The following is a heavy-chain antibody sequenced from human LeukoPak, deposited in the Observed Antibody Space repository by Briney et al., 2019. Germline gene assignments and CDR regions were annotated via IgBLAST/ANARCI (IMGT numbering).Heavy chain of an antibody. V-gene: IGHV3-23*01. CDR3: AKLEPAEYYGSGSYYHY. CDR1: GFTFSSYA. CDR2: ISGSGGST. J-gene: IGHJ4*02. D-gene: IGHD3-10*01. Sequence: GGSLRLSCAASGFTFSSYAMSWVRQAPGKGLEWVSAISGSGGSTYYADSVKGRFTISRDNSKNTLYLQMNSLRAEDTAVYYCAKLEPAEYYGSGSYYHYWGQGTLVTVSS.